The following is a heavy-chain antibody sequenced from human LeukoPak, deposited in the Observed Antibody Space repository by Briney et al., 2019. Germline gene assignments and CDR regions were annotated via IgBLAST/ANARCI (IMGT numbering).Heavy chain of an antibody. CDR1: GGSFSGYY. D-gene: IGHD2-2*01. J-gene: IGHJ4*02. CDR3: ARGPLRCSSTSCYVFDY. Sequence: SSETLSLTCAVYGGSFSGYYWSWIRQPPGKGLEWIGEINHSGSTNYNPSLKSRVTISVDTSKNQFSLKLSSVTAADTAVYYCARGPLRCSSTSCYVFDYWGQGTLVSVSS. CDR2: INHSGST. V-gene: IGHV4-34*01.